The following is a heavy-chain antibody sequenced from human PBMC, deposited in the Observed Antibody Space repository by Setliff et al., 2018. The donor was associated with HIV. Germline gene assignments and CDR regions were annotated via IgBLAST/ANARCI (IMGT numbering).Heavy chain of an antibody. CDR1: GYSFSSYW. Sequence: PGESLKISCKGSGYSFSSYWIAGVRQMPGKGLEWMGIIYPGDSDTRYSPSFQGQVTISADKSISTAYLQWRSLKASDTATYYCARHVSSGLRLYYHYVDVWGKGTTVTVSS. D-gene: IGHD2-15*01. CDR2: IYPGDSDT. CDR3: ARHVSSGLRLYYHYVDV. J-gene: IGHJ6*03. V-gene: IGHV5-51*01.